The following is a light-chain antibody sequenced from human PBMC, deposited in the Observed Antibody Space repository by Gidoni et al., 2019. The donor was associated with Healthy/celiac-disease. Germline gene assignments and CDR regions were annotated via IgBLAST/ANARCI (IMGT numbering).Light chain of an antibody. V-gene: IGKV2-30*01. CDR1: QSLVSSDENPY. CDR2: KVS. CDR3: MQGTHWPPWT. J-gene: IGKJ1*01. Sequence: DVVMTQSPLSMPVTLGQPASISCRSSQSLVSSDENPYLNWFHQRPGQSPRRLIYKVSNRDSGVPDRFSGSGSGTDFTLKISRVEAEDVGVYYCMQGTHWPPWTFGQGTKVEIK.